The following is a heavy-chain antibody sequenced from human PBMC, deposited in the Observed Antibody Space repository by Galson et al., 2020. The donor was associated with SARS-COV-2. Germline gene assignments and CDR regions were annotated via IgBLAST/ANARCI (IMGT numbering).Heavy chain of an antibody. CDR2: IYSGGST. D-gene: IGHD6-13*01. J-gene: IGHJ4*02. CDR1: GVTVSGNY. V-gene: IGHV3-53*01. CDR3: ARSPYSSSWYFLDY. Sequence: GESLKISCAASGVTVSGNYMSWVRQAPGKGLEWVSVIYSGGSTYYADSVKGRFTISRDNSKNTLYLQMNSLRAEDTAVYYCARSPYSSSWYFLDYWGQGTLVTVSS.